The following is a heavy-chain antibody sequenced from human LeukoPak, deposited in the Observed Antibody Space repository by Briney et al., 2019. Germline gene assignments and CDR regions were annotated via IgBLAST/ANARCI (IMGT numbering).Heavy chain of an antibody. J-gene: IGHJ4*02. D-gene: IGHD2-2*01. CDR1: GGSISSGAYY. V-gene: IGHV4-30-4*08. Sequence: PSETLSLTCTVSGGSISSGAYYWSWIRQPPGKGLVWIGYIYYSGSTYYNPSLKSQVTISVDTSKNQFSLKLSSVTAADTAVYYCARDGGYCSSTSCLLFDYWGQGTLVTVSS. CDR3: ARDGGYCSSTSCLLFDY. CDR2: IYYSGST.